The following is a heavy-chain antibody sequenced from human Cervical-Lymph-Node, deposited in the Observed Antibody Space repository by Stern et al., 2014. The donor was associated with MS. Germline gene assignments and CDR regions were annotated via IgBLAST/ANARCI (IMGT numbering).Heavy chain of an antibody. CDR2: IYPADSDT. Sequence: MQLVQSGAELRKPGESLKISCQASGYTFTDYWIGWIRQMPGRGPEYMGFIYPADSDTRYNLSFQGQVTISADNSISTAYLHWSSLEASHTAMYYCARLESLAWPYLDNWGLGTLVTVSS. J-gene: IGHJ4*02. CDR3: ARLESLAWPYLDN. V-gene: IGHV5-51*01. CDR1: GYTFTDYW. D-gene: IGHD3-3*01.